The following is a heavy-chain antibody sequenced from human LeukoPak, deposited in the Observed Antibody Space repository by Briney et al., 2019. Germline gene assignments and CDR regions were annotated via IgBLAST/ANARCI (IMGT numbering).Heavy chain of an antibody. V-gene: IGHV3-23*01. D-gene: IGHD3-22*01. CDR1: GFTFSSYA. J-gene: IGHJ4*02. CDR2: ISGSGGST. Sequence: GGSLRLSCAASGFTFSSYAMSWVRQAPGKGLEWVSAISGSGGSTYYADSVKGRFTISRDNSKNTLYLQMNSLRAEDTAVYYYAKDNYSSGYYSQNYWGQGTLVTVSS. CDR3: AKDNYSSGYYSQNY.